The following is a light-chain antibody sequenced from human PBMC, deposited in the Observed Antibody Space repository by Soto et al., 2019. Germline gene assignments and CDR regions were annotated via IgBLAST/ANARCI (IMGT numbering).Light chain of an antibody. CDR2: GAS. J-gene: IGKJ1*01. V-gene: IGKV3-15*01. CDR1: QSVNSN. CDR3: QQYNNWGT. Sequence: EIVMTQSPATLSVYPGERATLSCRASQSVNSNLAWYQQKPGQAPRLLIYGASTRATGIPARFSGSGSGTEFTLTISSLQSEDFAVYYCQQYNNWGTFGQGTKVDIK.